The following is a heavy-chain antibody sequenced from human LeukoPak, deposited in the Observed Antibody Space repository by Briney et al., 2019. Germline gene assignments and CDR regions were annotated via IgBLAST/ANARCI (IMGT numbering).Heavy chain of an antibody. Sequence: GGSLRLSRAASGFTFSSYGMHWVRQAPGKGLEWVAVISYDGSNKYYADYAKGRFTISRDNSKNTLYLQMNSLRAEDTSVYYCAKIRLGDGYNSDAFDIWGQGTMVTVSS. CDR3: AKIRLGDGYNSDAFDI. J-gene: IGHJ3*02. CDR1: GFTFSSYG. CDR2: ISYDGSNK. V-gene: IGHV3-30*18. D-gene: IGHD5-24*01.